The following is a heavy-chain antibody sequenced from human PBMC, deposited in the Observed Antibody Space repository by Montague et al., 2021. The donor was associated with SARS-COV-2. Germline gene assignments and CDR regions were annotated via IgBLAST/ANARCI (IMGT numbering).Heavy chain of an antibody. CDR3: TIEVHITTICSGCPRNWFDP. J-gene: IGHJ5*02. CDR1: GDSISRNNSY. V-gene: IGHV4-61*02. D-gene: IGHD2-2*01. CDR2: ISTTGSP. Sequence: TLSLTRTLSGDSISRNNSYWTWIRQPSGKGLEWIGRISTTGSPVYXPSLKSRVTLSLDTSKNQFSLRLSSVTAADTAMYYCTIEVHITTICSGCPRNWFDPWGQGTLVTVSS.